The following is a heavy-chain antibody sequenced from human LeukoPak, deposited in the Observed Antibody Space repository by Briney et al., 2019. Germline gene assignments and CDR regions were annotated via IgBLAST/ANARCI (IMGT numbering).Heavy chain of an antibody. Sequence: GGSLRLSCAASGFTFSSYAMSWVRQAPGKGLEWVSAISGSGGSTYYADSVKGRFTISRDNSKNTLYLQMSSLRAEDTAVYYCXXXXXIVGATPQRWFDPWGQGTLVTVSS. CDR2: ISGSGGST. D-gene: IGHD1-26*01. V-gene: IGHV3-23*01. CDR1: GFTFSSYA. CDR3: XXXXXIVGATPQRWFDP. J-gene: IGHJ5*02.